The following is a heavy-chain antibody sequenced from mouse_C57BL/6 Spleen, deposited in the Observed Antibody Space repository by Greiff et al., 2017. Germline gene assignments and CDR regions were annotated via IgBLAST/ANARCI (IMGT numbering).Heavy chain of an antibody. Sequence: VQLQQSGPELVKPGASVKISCKASGYTFTDYYMNWVKQSHGKSLEWIGDINPNNGGTSYNQKFKGKATLTVDKSSSTAYMELRSLTSEDSAVYYCARSDSGPFAYWGQGTLVTVSA. CDR3: ARSDSGPFAY. J-gene: IGHJ3*01. CDR1: GYTFTDYY. D-gene: IGHD4-1*01. V-gene: IGHV1-26*01. CDR2: INPNNGGT.